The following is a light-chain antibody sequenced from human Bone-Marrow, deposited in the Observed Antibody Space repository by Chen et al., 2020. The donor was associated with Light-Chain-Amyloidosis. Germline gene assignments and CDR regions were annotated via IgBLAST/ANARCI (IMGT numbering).Light chain of an antibody. J-gene: IGLJ3*02. Sequence: NFMLTQPHSVSESPGKTVIISCTRSSGSIATNYVQWYQQRPGSSPTTVIYEDDQRPSGVPERFSGSIDRASNSASLTISGLKTEEEADYYCQSYEGSSQGVFGGGTKLTV. CDR1: SGSIATNY. V-gene: IGLV6-57*01. CDR3: QSYEGSSQGV. CDR2: EDD.